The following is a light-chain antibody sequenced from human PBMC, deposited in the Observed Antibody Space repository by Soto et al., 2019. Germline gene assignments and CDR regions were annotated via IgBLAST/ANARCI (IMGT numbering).Light chain of an antibody. Sequence: DIVMTQSPDSLAVSLGERATINCKSSQSVLYSSNNKNNLAWYQQKPGQPPKLLIYWASTRESGVPDRFSGSGSGTDFTLTISSLQAEDVAVYYCQQYYSLYTYGQGTKLEIK. CDR3: QQYYSLYT. V-gene: IGKV4-1*01. CDR2: WAS. CDR1: QSVLYSSNNKNN. J-gene: IGKJ2*01.